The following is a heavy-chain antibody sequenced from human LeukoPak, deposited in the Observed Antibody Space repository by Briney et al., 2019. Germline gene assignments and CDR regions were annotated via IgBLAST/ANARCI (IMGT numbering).Heavy chain of an antibody. CDR2: IYYSGST. J-gene: IGHJ6*03. CDR1: GGSISSYY. D-gene: IGHD5-18*01. Sequence: PSETLSLTCTVSGGSISSYYWSWIRQPPGKGLEWIGYIYYSGSTNYNPSLKSRVTISVDTSKNQFSLKLSSVTAADTAVYYCARGSTWDTAYYYMDVWGKGTTVTVSS. V-gene: IGHV4-59*01. CDR3: ARGSTWDTAYYYMDV.